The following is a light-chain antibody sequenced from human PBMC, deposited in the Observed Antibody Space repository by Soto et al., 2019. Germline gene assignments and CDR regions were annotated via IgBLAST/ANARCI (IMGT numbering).Light chain of an antibody. Sequence: SELTQPPSVSVAPGQTARITCGGNNLGSTTVHWYQQKPGQAPVLVVYDDTDRPSGIPERFSGSNSGNTATLIIVCVEAGDEADYYCQVSDSSGDHQVFGSGTKVIVL. CDR2: DDT. CDR3: QVSDSSGDHQV. V-gene: IGLV3-21*02. CDR1: NLGSTT. J-gene: IGLJ1*01.